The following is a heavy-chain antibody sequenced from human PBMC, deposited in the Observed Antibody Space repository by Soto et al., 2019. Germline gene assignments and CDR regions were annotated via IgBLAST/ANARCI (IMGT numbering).Heavy chain of an antibody. Sequence: GGSLSLSCTASGFTFSSYAMIWVRQAPGKGLEWVSAISGSGGSTYYADSVKGRFTISRDNSKNTLYLQMNSLRAEDTAVYYCAKDLKSSGWPYYYYYYGMDVWGQGTTVTVS. CDR1: GFTFSSYA. D-gene: IGHD6-19*01. CDR2: ISGSGGST. V-gene: IGHV3-23*01. CDR3: AKDLKSSGWPYYYYYYGMDV. J-gene: IGHJ6*02.